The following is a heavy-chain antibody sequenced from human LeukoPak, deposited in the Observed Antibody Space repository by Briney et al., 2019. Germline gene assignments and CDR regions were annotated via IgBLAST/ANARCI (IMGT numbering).Heavy chain of an antibody. V-gene: IGHV3-74*01. Sequence: QPGGSLRLSCAVSGFTFSSYWMHWVRQAPGKGLVWVSRIDRDGSRINYADSVKGRFTISRDNSKNTLYLQMNSLRAEDTAVYYCAKARQGYSYDYFDYWGQGTLVTVSS. J-gene: IGHJ4*02. D-gene: IGHD5-18*01. CDR1: GFTFSSYW. CDR3: AKARQGYSYDYFDY. CDR2: IDRDGSRI.